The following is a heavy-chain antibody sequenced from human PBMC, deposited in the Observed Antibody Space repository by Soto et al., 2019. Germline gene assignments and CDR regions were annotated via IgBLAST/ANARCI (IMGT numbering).Heavy chain of an antibody. J-gene: IGHJ6*03. CDR2: IYYSGST. CDR3: ARCRRGDYDDYYMDV. Sequence: QVQLQESGPGLVKPSETLSLTCTVSGGSISSYYWSWIRQPPGKGLEWIGYIYYSGSTNYNPSLKSRVTISVDTSKNQFSLKLSSVTAADTAVYYCARCRRGDYDDYYMDVWGKGTTVTVSS. CDR1: GGSISSYY. D-gene: IGHD3-10*01. V-gene: IGHV4-59*01.